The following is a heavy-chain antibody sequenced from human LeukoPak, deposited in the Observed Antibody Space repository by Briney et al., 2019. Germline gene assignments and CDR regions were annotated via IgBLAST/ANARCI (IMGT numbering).Heavy chain of an antibody. Sequence: ASVKVSCKASGDTFSGYYIYWVRQAPGQGLEWMGWINPNRGGTNYAQKFQGRVTMTRDTSISTAYMELSRLRSDDTAVYYCASATGYSSGWYNYWGQGTLVTVSS. CDR1: GDTFSGYY. CDR2: INPNRGGT. CDR3: ASATGYSSGWYNY. V-gene: IGHV1-2*02. J-gene: IGHJ4*02. D-gene: IGHD6-19*01.